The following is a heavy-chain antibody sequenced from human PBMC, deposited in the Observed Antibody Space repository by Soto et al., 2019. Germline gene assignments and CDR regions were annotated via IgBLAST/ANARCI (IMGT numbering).Heavy chain of an antibody. D-gene: IGHD2-8*01. CDR3: ARDRSAISALDIVLMVYATPAAYYYYGMDV. CDR2: ISYDGSNK. CDR1: GFTFSSYA. V-gene: IGHV3-30-3*01. Sequence: GGSLRLSCAASGFTFSSYAMHWVRQAPGKGLEWVAVISYDGSNKYYADSVKGRFTISRDNSKNTLYLQMNSLRAEDTAVYYCARDRSAISALDIVLMVYATPAAYYYYGMDVWGQGTTVTVSS. J-gene: IGHJ6*02.